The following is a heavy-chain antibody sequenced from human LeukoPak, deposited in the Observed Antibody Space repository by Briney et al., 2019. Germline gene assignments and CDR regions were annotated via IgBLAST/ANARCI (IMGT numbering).Heavy chain of an antibody. CDR3: ARCTASCYANAFDV. J-gene: IGHJ3*01. D-gene: IGHD2-2*01. Sequence: GGSLRLSCTVSGFTFNNNAMSWVRQAPGKGLEWVSAINGGGDATEYTDSVKGRFTISRDNSKNTLYLQMNSLRPEDTAVYYCARCTASCYANAFDVWGQGTLLTVSS. CDR2: INGGGDAT. V-gene: IGHV3-23*01. CDR1: GFTFNNNA.